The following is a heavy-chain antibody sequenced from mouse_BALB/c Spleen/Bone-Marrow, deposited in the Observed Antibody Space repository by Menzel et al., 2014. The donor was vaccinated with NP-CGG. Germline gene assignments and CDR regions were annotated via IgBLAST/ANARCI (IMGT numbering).Heavy chain of an antibody. CDR2: ISYSGST. V-gene: IGHV3-2*02. D-gene: IGHD2-4*01. J-gene: IGHJ3*01. Sequence: VQLKQSGPGLVKPSQSLSLTCIVTGYSITRDYAWNWIRQFPGNKLEWMGYISYSGSTTYNPSLESRISITRDTSKNQFFLQLNSVATEDTATYYCARSSSYDYDVGFAYSGQGTLVTVSA. CDR3: ARSSSYDYDVGFAY. CDR1: GYSITRDYA.